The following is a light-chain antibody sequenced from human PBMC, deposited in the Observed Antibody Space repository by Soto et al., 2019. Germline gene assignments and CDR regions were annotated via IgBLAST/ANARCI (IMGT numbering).Light chain of an antibody. CDR1: SSDIGGYTY. Sequence: QSVLTQPPSASGSPGQSVTISCSGTSSDIGGYTYVSWYQHHPGKAPKLMIYEVSKRPSGVPDRFSGSKSGNTASLTVSGLQAEDEADYYCSSYANSNNYVFGPGTKVTVL. CDR3: SSYANSNNYV. CDR2: EVS. V-gene: IGLV2-8*01. J-gene: IGLJ1*01.